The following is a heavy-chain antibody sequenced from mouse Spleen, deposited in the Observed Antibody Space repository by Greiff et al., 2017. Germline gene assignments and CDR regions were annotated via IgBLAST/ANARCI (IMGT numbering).Heavy chain of an antibody. Sequence: EVQRVESGPELVKPGASVKIPCKASGYTFTDYNMDWVKQSHGKSLEWIGDINPNNGGTIYNQKFKGKATLTVDKSSSTAYMELRSLTSEDTAVYYCARRGYGSRQYYFDYWGQGTTLTVSS. CDR1: GYTFTDYN. J-gene: IGHJ2*01. D-gene: IGHD1-1*01. CDR2: INPNNGGT. V-gene: IGHV1-18*01. CDR3: ARRGYGSRQYYFDY.